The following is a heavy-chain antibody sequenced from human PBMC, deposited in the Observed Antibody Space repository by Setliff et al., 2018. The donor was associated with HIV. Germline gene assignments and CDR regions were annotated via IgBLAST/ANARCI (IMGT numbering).Heavy chain of an antibody. CDR2: IDPSGEST. V-gene: IGHV1-46*01. CDR3: ARDRYGDYAYFDY. CDR1: GYTFINYY. J-gene: IGHJ4*02. Sequence: ASVKVSCKASGYTFINYYIHWVRQAPGQGLEWMAIIDPSGESTSYAQKFQGRVTMTMDTSTNTVYMELSSLRSEDTAVYYCARDRYGDYAYFDYWGQGTLVTVSS. D-gene: IGHD4-17*01.